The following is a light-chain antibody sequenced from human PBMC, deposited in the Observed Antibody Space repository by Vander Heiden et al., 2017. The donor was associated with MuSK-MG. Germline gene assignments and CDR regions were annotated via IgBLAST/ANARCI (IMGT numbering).Light chain of an antibody. CDR3: QQYGSSLLT. CDR2: GAS. Sequence: EIVLTQSPGTLSLSPGERATLSCRASQSVTSNYLAWYQQKFGQAPRLLVYGASSRATGIPDRFSGSGSGTDFTLTISRLEPEDFAVYYCQQYGSSLLTFGGGTKVEIK. V-gene: IGKV3-20*01. J-gene: IGKJ4*01. CDR1: QSVTSNY.